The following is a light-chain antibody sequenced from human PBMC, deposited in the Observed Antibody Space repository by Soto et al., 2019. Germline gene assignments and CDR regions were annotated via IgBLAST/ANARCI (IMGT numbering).Light chain of an antibody. CDR2: EVT. CDR3: SSYAGSHNYVV. Sequence: QSALTQPPSASGSPGQSVTISCTGTSSDVGGYNYVSWYQQHPGKAPKVMIYEVTKRPSGVPDRFSASKSGNTASLTVSGLQAEDEADYYCSSYAGSHNYVVFGGGTKLTVL. J-gene: IGLJ2*01. CDR1: SSDVGGYNY. V-gene: IGLV2-8*01.